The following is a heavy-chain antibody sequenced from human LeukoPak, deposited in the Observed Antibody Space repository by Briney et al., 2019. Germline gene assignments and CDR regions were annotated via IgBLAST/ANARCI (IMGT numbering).Heavy chain of an antibody. CDR3: ARSTFTNYYDSSGYYGNDY. D-gene: IGHD3-22*01. Sequence: GGSLRLSCAASGFTVSSNYTSWVRQAPGKGLEWVSVIYSGGSTYYADSVKGRFTISRHNSKNTLYLQMNSLRAEDTAVYYCARSTFTNYYDSSGYYGNDYWGQGTLVTVSS. J-gene: IGHJ4*02. V-gene: IGHV3-53*04. CDR2: IYSGGST. CDR1: GFTVSSNY.